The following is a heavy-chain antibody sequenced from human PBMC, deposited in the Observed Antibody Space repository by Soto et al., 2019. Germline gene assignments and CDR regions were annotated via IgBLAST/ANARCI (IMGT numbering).Heavy chain of an antibody. Sequence: ASVKVSCKASGYTFTGYYMHWVRQAPGQGLEWMGWINHNSGGTNYAQKFQGRVTMTRDTSISTAYMELSRLRSDDTAVYYCARAEYNWNPSPFDYWGQGTLVTVSS. V-gene: IGHV1-2*02. CDR3: ARAEYNWNPSPFDY. CDR2: INHNSGGT. J-gene: IGHJ4*02. D-gene: IGHD1-1*01. CDR1: GYTFTGYY.